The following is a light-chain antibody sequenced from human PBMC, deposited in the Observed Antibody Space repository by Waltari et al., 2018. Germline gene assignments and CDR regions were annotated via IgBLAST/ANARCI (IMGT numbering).Light chain of an antibody. CDR3: QQYNSYPLT. Sequence: DIQMTQSPSSLSASVGYRVTITCRARQGIRNDLAWFQQKPGEAPTSLIYAASSLQSGVPSKFSGSGSGTDFTLTITSLQPEDFATYYCQQYNSYPLTFGGGTKVEIK. V-gene: IGKV1-16*02. CDR2: AAS. J-gene: IGKJ4*01. CDR1: QGIRND.